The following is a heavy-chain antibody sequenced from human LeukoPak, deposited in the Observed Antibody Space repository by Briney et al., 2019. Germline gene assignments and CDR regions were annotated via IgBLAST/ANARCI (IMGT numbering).Heavy chain of an antibody. V-gene: IGHV1-2*02. CDR2: INPNSGGT. D-gene: IGHD1-1*01. Sequence: ASVKVSCKASGYTFTDYYIHWVRQAPGQGLEWMGWINPNSGGTNYAQKFQGRVTMTRDTSISTAYLQWSSLKASDTAMYYCARHETGPYFDYWGQGTLVTVSS. CDR1: GYTFTDYY. J-gene: IGHJ4*02. CDR3: ARHETGPYFDY.